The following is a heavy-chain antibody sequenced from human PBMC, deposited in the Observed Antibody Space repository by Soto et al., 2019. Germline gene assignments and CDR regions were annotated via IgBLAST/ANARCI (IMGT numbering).Heavy chain of an antibody. CDR1: GLTFTRAW. CDR3: TAAADFTSTPGRFDF. V-gene: IGHV3-15*07. J-gene: IGHJ4*03. D-gene: IGHD2-2*01. CDR2: IKSKIDGGTT. Sequence: EVHLVESGGDLVEPGGSLRLSCVVSGLTFTRAWINWVRQAPGKGLEWVGRIKSKIDGGTTDFAAPVKGRFANSRDDSRDLVVLQKGNLEIEDTAVLYCTAAADFTSTPGRFDFLGLGTPVTVS.